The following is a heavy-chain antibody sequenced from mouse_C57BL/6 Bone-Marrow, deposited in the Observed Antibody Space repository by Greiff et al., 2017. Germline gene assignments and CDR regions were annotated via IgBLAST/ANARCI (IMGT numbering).Heavy chain of an antibody. D-gene: IGHD1-1*01. CDR1: GYTFTSYW. V-gene: IGHV1-69*01. CDR3: AREGTTVVAPFVY. CDR2: IDPSDSYT. J-gene: IGHJ2*02. Sequence: QVQLQQPGAELVMPGASVKLSCKASGYTFTSYWMHWVKQRPGQGLEWIGEIDPSDSYTNYNQKFKGKSTLTVDKSSRTAYIQLSSLTSEASSVYYCAREGTTVVAPFVYWGQGTSLTVSS.